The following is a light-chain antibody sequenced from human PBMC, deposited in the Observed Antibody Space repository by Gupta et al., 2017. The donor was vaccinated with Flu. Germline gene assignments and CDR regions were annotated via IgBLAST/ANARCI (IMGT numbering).Light chain of an antibody. CDR3: QSADSSGNYVL. V-gene: IGLV3-25*02. CDR1: ALPKQY. Sequence: SYELTQPPSVSVSPGQTTRITCSGDALPKQYAFWYQQKPGQAPVLVIYKDSERPSGIPERYSGSSSATTVTLTISGVQAEDEADYYCQSADSSGNYVLFGGGTKLTVL. CDR2: KDS. J-gene: IGLJ2*01.